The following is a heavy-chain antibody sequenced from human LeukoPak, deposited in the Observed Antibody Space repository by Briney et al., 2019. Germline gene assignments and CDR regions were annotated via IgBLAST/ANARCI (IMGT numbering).Heavy chain of an antibody. D-gene: IGHD3-22*01. V-gene: IGHV4-4*09. J-gene: IGHJ6*03. CDR1: GDSVSGYY. CDR3: ARGLRDEERHYGYYYMDV. Sequence: PSETLSLTCTVSGDSVSGYYGSWIRQPPGKGLEWIGYFYTSATTNYNPSLKSRVTMSVDTSKNQFSLRLSSVTAADTAVYYCARGLRDEERHYGYYYMDVWGKGTTVTVSS. CDR2: FYTSATT.